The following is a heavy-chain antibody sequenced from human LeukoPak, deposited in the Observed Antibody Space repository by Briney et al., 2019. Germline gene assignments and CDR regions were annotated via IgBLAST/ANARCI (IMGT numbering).Heavy chain of an antibody. Sequence: GESLKISCKGSGYTFTGYYMHWVRQAPGQGLEWMGWISAYNGNTNYAQKLQGRVTMTTDTSTSTAYMELRSLRSDDTAVYYCARDAGSGSYYMDYWGQGTLVTVSS. D-gene: IGHD3-10*01. CDR3: ARDAGSGSYYMDY. V-gene: IGHV1-18*04. CDR1: GYTFTGYY. CDR2: ISAYNGNT. J-gene: IGHJ4*02.